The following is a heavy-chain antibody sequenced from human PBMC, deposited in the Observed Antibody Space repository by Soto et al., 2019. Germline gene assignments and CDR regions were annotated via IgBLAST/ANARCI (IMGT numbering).Heavy chain of an antibody. D-gene: IGHD3-10*01. Sequence: SVKVSCKASGGTFSSYAISWVRQAPGQGLEWMGGIIPIFGTANYAQKFQGRVTITADESTSTAYMELSSLRSEDTAVYYCANFDLYGSGSYLGWGQGTLVTVSS. V-gene: IGHV1-69*13. CDR3: ANFDLYGSGSYLG. CDR2: IIPIFGTA. CDR1: GGTFSSYA. J-gene: IGHJ4*02.